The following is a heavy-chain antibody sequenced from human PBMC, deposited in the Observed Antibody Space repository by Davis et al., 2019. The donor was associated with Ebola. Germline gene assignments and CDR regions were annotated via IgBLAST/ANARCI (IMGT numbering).Heavy chain of an antibody. CDR2: ISYDGSNK. Sequence: GESLKISCAASGFTFSSYGIHWVRQAPGKGLEWVAVISYDGSNKYYADSVKGRFTISRDNSKNTLYLQMNSLRAEDTALYYCAKYDILTGLDYWGQGTLVTVSS. D-gene: IGHD3-9*01. CDR3: AKYDILTGLDY. V-gene: IGHV3-30*18. J-gene: IGHJ4*02. CDR1: GFTFSSYG.